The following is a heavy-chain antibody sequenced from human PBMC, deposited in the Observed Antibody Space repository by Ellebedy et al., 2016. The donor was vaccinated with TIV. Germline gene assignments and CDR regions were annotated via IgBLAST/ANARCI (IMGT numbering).Heavy chain of an antibody. D-gene: IGHD5-24*01. Sequence: AASVKVSCKASGCSFTSHGISWVRQAPGRGLQWMGWVTAYNRDTYYAQNFQGRVTFTTDTSSSTAYMELRSLRSDDTGVYYCARGAMALSWGQGTLVTVSS. CDR1: GCSFTSHG. CDR2: VTAYNRDT. CDR3: ARGAMALS. J-gene: IGHJ5*02. V-gene: IGHV1-18*01.